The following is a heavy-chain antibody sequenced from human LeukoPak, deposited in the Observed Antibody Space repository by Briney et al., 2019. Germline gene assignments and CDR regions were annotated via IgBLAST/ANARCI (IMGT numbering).Heavy chain of an antibody. CDR3: ARSIAVAGTFDY. CDR1: GGTFSSYA. V-gene: IGHV1-69*13. CDR2: IIPIFGTA. Sequence: ASVKVSCKASGGTFSSYAISWVRQAPGQGLEWMGGIIPIFGTANCAQKFQGRVTITADESTSTAYMELSSLRSEDTAVYYCARSIAVAGTFDYWGQGTLVTVSS. J-gene: IGHJ4*02. D-gene: IGHD6-19*01.